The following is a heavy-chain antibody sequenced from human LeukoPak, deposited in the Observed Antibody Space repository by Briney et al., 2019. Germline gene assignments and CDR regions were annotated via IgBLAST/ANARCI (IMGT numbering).Heavy chain of an antibody. D-gene: IGHD6-13*01. CDR2: ISDSGDVT. J-gene: IGHJ4*02. CDR3: AKDRVAAAGTGRILDY. V-gene: IGHV3-23*01. CDR1: GFSFSSYA. Sequence: GGSLRLSCAASGFSFSSYAMTWVRQGPGKGLEWVSRISDSGDVTYYADSVKGRFTISRDNSKNTLYLQMNSLRAEDTAVYYCAKDRVAAAGTGRILDYWGQGTLVTVSS.